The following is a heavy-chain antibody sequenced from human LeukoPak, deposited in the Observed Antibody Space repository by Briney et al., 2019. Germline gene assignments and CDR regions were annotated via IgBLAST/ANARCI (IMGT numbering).Heavy chain of an antibody. J-gene: IGHJ6*03. Sequence: GGSLRLSCAVSGFTFSNYAMHWARQAPGKGLEWVTLISYDGSSQYYADSVKGRFTISRDNSKNTLYLQMNSLRAEDTAVYYCAKERRGFYMDAWGTGTTVTISS. CDR2: ISYDGSSQ. V-gene: IGHV3-30*04. CDR3: AKERRGFYMDA. CDR1: GFTFSNYA.